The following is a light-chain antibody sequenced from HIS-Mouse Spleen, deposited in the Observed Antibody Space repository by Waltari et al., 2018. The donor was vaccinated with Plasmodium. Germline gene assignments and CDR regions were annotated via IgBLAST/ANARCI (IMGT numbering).Light chain of an antibody. Sequence: QSALTQPRSVSGSPGQSVTLSCPATTRHVGVYNYVSWYQQPPGKAPNLMIYDASKRPSGVPERFSGSKSGNTASLTISGLQAEDEADYYCCSYAGSYTWVFGGGTKLTVL. CDR2: DAS. V-gene: IGLV2-11*01. CDR1: TRHVGVYNY. CDR3: CSYAGSYTWV. J-gene: IGLJ3*02.